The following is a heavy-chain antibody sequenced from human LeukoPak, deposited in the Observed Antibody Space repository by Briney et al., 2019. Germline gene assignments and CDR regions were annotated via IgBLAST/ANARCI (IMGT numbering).Heavy chain of an antibody. J-gene: IGHJ4*02. V-gene: IGHV1-69*13. CDR1: GGTFSSYA. Sequence: GASVTVSCTASGGTFSSYAISWVRQAPGQGLEWMGGIIPIFGTANYAQKFQGRVTITADESTSTAYMELSSLRSEDTAVYYCARGGYLAAAGKPFDYWGQGTLVTVSS. CDR2: IIPIFGTA. D-gene: IGHD6-13*01. CDR3: ARGGYLAAAGKPFDY.